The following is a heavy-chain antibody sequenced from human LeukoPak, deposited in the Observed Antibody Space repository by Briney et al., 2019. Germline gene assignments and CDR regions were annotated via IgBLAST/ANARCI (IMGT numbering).Heavy chain of an antibody. J-gene: IGHJ6*02. CDR3: ARVRAFGFLEWLSIPRDPFMDV. CDR1: GGSISSSSYY. D-gene: IGHD3-3*01. V-gene: IGHV4-39*07. Sequence: PSETLSLTCTVSGGSISSSSYYWSWIRQPPGKGLEWIGEINHSGSTNYNPSLKSRVTISVDTSKNQFSLKLSSVTAADTAVYYCARVRAFGFLEWLSIPRDPFMDVWGQGTTVTVSS. CDR2: INHSGST.